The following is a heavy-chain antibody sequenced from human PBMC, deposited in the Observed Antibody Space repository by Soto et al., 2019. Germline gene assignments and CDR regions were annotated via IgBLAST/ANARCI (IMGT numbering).Heavy chain of an antibody. CDR1: GXTFSSYE. CDR2: IISSGSTI. Sequence: GSLRLSCAASGXTFSSYEMNWVRQAAGKGLEWVSYIISSGSTIYYADSVKGRFTISRDNAKNSLYLQMNSLRAEDTAVYYGARDPTGTTESDLPPSVDPWGQGTLFTVSS. D-gene: IGHD1-1*01. V-gene: IGHV3-48*03. J-gene: IGHJ5*02. CDR3: ARDPTGTTESDLPPSVDP.